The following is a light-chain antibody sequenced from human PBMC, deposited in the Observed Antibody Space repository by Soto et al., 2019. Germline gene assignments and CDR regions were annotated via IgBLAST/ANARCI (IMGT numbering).Light chain of an antibody. J-gene: IGKJ5*01. Sequence: EIVLTQSPGTLSLSPGERATLSCRASQSVYSTYLSWYQQKPGQAPRLLIYGASSRATGIPDRFSGSGSGTDFTLTISRLEPEDFAVYYCQQSGGSPQITCGHGTRLEI. CDR2: GAS. V-gene: IGKV3-20*01. CDR1: QSVYSTY. CDR3: QQSGGSPQIT.